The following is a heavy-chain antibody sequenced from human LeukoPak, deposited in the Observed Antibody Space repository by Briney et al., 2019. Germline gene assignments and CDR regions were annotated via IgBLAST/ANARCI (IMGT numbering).Heavy chain of an antibody. V-gene: IGHV3-23*01. CDR1: GFTFSNYA. CDR3: AKDAGMLTFGGGIVRYYFDY. D-gene: IGHD3-16*02. J-gene: IGHJ4*02. CDR2: ISGSGGST. Sequence: PGGSLRLSCAASGFTFSNYAMTWGRQVPGKGLEWVSAISGSGGSTYYADSVKGRFTISRDNSKNTLYLQMNSLRAEDTAIYYCAKDAGMLTFGGGIVRYYFDYWGQGTLVTVSS.